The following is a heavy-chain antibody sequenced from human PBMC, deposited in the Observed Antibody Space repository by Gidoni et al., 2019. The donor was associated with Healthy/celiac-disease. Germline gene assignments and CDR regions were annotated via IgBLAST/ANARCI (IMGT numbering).Heavy chain of an antibody. J-gene: IGHJ4*02. V-gene: IGHV4-34*01. CDR2: INHSGST. CDR3: ARGPRERYSSSWYAY. CDR1: GGSVSGYY. D-gene: IGHD6-13*01. Sequence: QVQLQQGGAGLLKPSETLSLTCAVYGGSVSGYYWSWIRQPPGKGLAWIGEINHSGSTNYNPSLKSRVTISVDTSKNQFSLKLSSVTAADTAVYYCARGPRERYSSSWYAYWGQGTLVTVSS.